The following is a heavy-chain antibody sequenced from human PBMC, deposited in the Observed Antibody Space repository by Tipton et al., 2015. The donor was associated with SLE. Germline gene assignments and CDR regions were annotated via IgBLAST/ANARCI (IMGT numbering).Heavy chain of an antibody. CDR2: ISYSGST. D-gene: IGHD1-26*01. CDR1: GVSISSSSYY. CDR3: ARLEWELIDY. Sequence: TLSLTCTVSGVSISSSSYYWGWIRQPPGKGLEWIGSISYSGSTYYTPSLKSRVTISIDTSKNQFSLKVRSVTAADTAVYYCARLEWELIDYWGQGTLVTVSS. J-gene: IGHJ4*02. V-gene: IGHV4-39*07.